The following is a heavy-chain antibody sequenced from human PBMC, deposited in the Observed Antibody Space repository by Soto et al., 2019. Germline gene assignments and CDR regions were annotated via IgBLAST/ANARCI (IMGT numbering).Heavy chain of an antibody. CDR3: ASLTGTTLIFDY. CDR1: SGSISSSNW. J-gene: IGHJ4*02. CDR2: SDHSGST. Sequence: QVQLQESGPGLVKPSGTLSLTCAVSSGSISSSNWWSWVRQPPGKGLEGIGESDHSGSTNYNPSLKSRVTLSVDKSKDQFSLKLSSVTAADTGVYYWASLTGTTLIFDYWGPGTLGTGSS. V-gene: IGHV4-4*02. D-gene: IGHD1-7*01.